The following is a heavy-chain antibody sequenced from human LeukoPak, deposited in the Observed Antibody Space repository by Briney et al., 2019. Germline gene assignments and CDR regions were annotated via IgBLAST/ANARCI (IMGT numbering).Heavy chain of an antibody. J-gene: IGHJ4*02. Sequence: PSETLSLTCAVYGGCFSGYYWSGIRQPPGKGLEWIGTIYYSGNTYYNPSLKSRVTISVDTSRNQFSLTLSSVTAADTAVYYCARYHSGYDDYWGQGTLVTVSP. CDR1: GGCFSGYY. V-gene: IGHV4-34*01. D-gene: IGHD5-12*01. CDR3: ARYHSGYDDY. CDR2: IYYSGNT.